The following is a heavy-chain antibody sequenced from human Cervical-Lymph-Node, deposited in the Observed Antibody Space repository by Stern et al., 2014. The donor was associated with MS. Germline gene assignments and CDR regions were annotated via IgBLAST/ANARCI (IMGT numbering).Heavy chain of an antibody. CDR3: ARGWGAGGANWFDP. Sequence: QVQLQQSGPGLVKPSQTLSLTCAISGDSVSSNSAAWNWIRQSPSRGLEWLGRTYYRSKWCNDYEASVKSRITINPDTSKNQFSLQLNSVTPEDTAVYYCARGWGAGGANWFDPWGQGTLVTVSS. CDR2: TYYRSKWCN. D-gene: IGHD2-8*02. V-gene: IGHV6-1*01. CDR1: GDSVSSNSAA. J-gene: IGHJ5*02.